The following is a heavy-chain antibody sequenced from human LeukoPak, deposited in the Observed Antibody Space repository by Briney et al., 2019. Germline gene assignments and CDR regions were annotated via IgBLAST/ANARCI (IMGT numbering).Heavy chain of an antibody. V-gene: IGHV3-23*01. Sequence: GGSLRLSCAASGFTFSSYAMSWVRQAPGKGLEWVSAISGSGGSTHYADSVKGRFTISRDNSKNTLYLQMNSLRAEDTAVYYCAKDPHQISSWYFHYWGQGTLVTVSS. CDR2: ISGSGGST. D-gene: IGHD6-13*01. CDR1: GFTFSSYA. CDR3: AKDPHQISSWYFHY. J-gene: IGHJ4*02.